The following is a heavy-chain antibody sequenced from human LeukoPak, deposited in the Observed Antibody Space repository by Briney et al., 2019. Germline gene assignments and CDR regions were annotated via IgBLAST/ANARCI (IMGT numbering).Heavy chain of an antibody. CDR2: ISSSSSYI. CDR1: GFTFSSYS. CDR3: ARGYCGGDCFPHYYYYMDV. D-gene: IGHD2-21*02. J-gene: IGHJ6*03. V-gene: IGHV3-21*01. Sequence: GGSLRLSCAASGFTFSSYSMNWVRQAPGKGLEWVSSISSSSSYIYYADSVKGRFTISRDNAKNSLYLQMNSLRAEDTAVYYCARGYCGGDCFPHYYYYMDVWGKGTTVTISS.